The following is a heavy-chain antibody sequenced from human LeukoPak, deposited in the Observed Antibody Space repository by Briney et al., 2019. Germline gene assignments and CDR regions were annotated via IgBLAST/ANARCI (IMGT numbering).Heavy chain of an antibody. V-gene: IGHV1-2*02. CDR3: VREGNELLSKNFDY. CDR2: INPHSGVT. J-gene: IGHJ4*02. CDR1: GYTFTSNY. Sequence: ASVKVSCKASGYTFTSNYMHWVRQAPGRGLEWMGYINPHSGVTNSPQKFQGRVTMTTDTSISAAYMELSSLISDDTAMYYCVREGNELLSKNFDYWGQGTLVTVSS. D-gene: IGHD2-21*02.